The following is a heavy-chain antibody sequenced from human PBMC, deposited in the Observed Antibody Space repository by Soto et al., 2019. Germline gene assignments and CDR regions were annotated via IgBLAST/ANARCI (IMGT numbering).Heavy chain of an antibody. D-gene: IGHD2-15*01. Sequence: ASVKVSCKASGYTFTSYAMHWVRQAPGQRLEWMGWINAGNGNTKYSQKFQGRVTITRDTSASTAYMELSSLRSEDTAVYYCVSAYCSGGSCYLRYFDYWGLGTLVTVSS. CDR1: GYTFTSYA. CDR3: VSAYCSGGSCYLRYFDY. CDR2: INAGNGNT. V-gene: IGHV1-3*01. J-gene: IGHJ4*02.